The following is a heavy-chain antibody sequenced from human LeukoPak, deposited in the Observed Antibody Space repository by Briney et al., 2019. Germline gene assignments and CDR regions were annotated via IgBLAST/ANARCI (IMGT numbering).Heavy chain of an antibody. Sequence: GGPLRLSCAASGFTFSSYAMSWVPQAPGKGLEWVSGISGSGDNTYYADSVKGRFTISRDNSKNTLYVQVNSLGTEDTAAYYCAKGSYYDSSGSFYFDYWGQGTLVTVSS. V-gene: IGHV3-23*01. CDR3: AKGSYYDSSGSFYFDY. CDR1: GFTFSSYA. J-gene: IGHJ4*02. CDR2: ISGSGDNT. D-gene: IGHD3-22*01.